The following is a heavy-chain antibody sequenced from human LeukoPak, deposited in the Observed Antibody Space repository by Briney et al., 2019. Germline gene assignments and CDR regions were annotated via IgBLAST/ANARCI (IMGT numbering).Heavy chain of an antibody. CDR1: GFIFSSYS. CDR3: ARSGSGWQSGHDAFDI. CDR2: ISSSSSYI. Sequence: PGGSPRLSCAASGFIFSSYSMNWVRQAPGKGLEWVSSISSSSSYIYYADSVKGRVTISRDNAKNSLYLQMNSLRAEDTAVYYCARSGSGWQSGHDAFDIWGQGTMVTVSS. V-gene: IGHV3-21*01. J-gene: IGHJ3*02. D-gene: IGHD6-19*01.